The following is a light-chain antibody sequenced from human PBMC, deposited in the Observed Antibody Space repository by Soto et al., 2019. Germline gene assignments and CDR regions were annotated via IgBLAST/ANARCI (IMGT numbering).Light chain of an antibody. V-gene: IGKV3-20*01. CDR3: QQYGSSGT. CDR1: QSVSSSY. J-gene: IGKJ1*01. CDR2: GAS. Sequence: EIVLTQSPATLSLSPGERATLSCRASQSVSSSYLAWYQQKPGQATRLLIYGASNRATGITDRISGSGSGSDFTLTSSRLEPDDFAVYYWQQYGSSGTFGQGTKV.